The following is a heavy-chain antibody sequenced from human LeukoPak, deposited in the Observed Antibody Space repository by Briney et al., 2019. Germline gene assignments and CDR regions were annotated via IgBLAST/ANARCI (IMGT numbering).Heavy chain of an antibody. J-gene: IGHJ4*02. CDR3: AVSSGRPVPFDY. Sequence: GASVKVSCKASGYTFTDYYIHWVRQAPGQGLEWMGWINPNSGGTNYAQKFQGRVTMTRDTSISTAYMELSRLRSDDTAVYYCAVSSGRPVPFDYWGQGTLVTVSS. CDR1: GYTFTDYY. CDR2: INPNSGGT. V-gene: IGHV1-2*02. D-gene: IGHD3-22*01.